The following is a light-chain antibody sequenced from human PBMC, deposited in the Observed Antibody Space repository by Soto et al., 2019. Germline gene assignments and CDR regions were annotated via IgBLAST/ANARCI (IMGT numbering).Light chain of an antibody. Sequence: EIVLTQSPGTLSLSPGERGTLSCRASQSVSSNYLAWYQQKPGQAPRLLIYSAFSRATGIPDRFGGSGSGTNFTLTISRLEPEDFAVYYCQYYGIAPWTFGEGTKVEIK. CDR1: QSVSSNY. J-gene: IGKJ4*01. CDR3: QYYGIAPWT. V-gene: IGKV3-20*01. CDR2: SAF.